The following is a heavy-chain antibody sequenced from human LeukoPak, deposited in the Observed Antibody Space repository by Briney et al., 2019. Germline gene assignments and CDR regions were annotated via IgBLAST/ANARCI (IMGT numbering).Heavy chain of an antibody. CDR3: ARDNRMEVWLGELAYYYYMDV. Sequence: ASVKVSCKASGYTFTSYGISWVRQAPGQGLEWMGWISAYNGNTNYAQKLQGRVTMTTDTSTSTAYMELRSLRSDDTAVYYCARDNRMEVWLGELAYYYYMDVWGKGTTVTVSS. V-gene: IGHV1-18*01. J-gene: IGHJ6*03. D-gene: IGHD3-10*01. CDR2: ISAYNGNT. CDR1: GYTFTSYG.